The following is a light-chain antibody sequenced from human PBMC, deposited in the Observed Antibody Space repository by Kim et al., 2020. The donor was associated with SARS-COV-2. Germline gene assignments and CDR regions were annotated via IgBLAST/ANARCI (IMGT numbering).Light chain of an antibody. Sequence: SASVGDRVTITCRASEDISNYVAWYQQKPGKPPNLLMFAASTLQSGVPARFSGSGFGTDFTLTISSLHPEDVATYFCQKYNAAPHTFGQGTKLEI. CDR2: AAS. J-gene: IGKJ2*01. V-gene: IGKV1-27*01. CDR1: EDISNY. CDR3: QKYNAAPHT.